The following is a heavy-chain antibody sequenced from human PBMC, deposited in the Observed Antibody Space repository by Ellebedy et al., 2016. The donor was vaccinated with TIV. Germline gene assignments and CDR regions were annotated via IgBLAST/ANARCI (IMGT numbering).Heavy chain of an antibody. V-gene: IGHV1-18*01. Sequence: ASVKVSCKASGYTFTSYGISWVRQAPGQGLEWMGWISAYNGNTNYAQKLQGRVTMTTDTSTSKAYMELRSLRSDDTAVYYCARDCSSTSCYMAADYWGQGTLVTVSS. CDR1: GYTFTSYG. J-gene: IGHJ4*02. CDR3: ARDCSSTSCYMAADY. CDR2: ISAYNGNT. D-gene: IGHD2-2*02.